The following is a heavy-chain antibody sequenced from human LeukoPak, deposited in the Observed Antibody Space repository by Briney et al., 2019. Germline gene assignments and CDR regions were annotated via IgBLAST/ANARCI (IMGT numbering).Heavy chain of an antibody. CDR1: GFTFRNYW. CDR3: ARDMGVAAAGTPFDY. Sequence: GGSLRLSCVVSGFTFRNYWMSWVRQAPGKGLEWVANIKEDGSEKYYVDSVKGRFTISRDNAKNSLYLQMNSLRAEDTAVYYCARDMGVAAAGTPFDYWGQGTLVTVSS. V-gene: IGHV3-7*01. CDR2: IKEDGSEK. D-gene: IGHD6-13*01. J-gene: IGHJ4*02.